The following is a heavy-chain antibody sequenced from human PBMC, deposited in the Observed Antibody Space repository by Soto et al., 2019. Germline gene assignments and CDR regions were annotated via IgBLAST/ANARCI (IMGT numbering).Heavy chain of an antibody. Sequence: SQTLSLTCAVSVYAISSGYYWGWIRQPPGKGLEWIVSIYHSGSTYYNPSLKSRVTISLDTSKNQFSLKLSSVTAADTAVYYCARARGLRLLVHAFDIWGQGTMVTV. CDR2: IYHSGST. V-gene: IGHV4-38-2*01. D-gene: IGHD6-13*01. CDR3: ARARGLRLLVHAFDI. J-gene: IGHJ3*02. CDR1: VYAISSGYY.